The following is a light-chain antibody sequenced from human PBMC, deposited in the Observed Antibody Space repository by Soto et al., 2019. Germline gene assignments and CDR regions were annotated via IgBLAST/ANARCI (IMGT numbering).Light chain of an antibody. CDR2: DVS. CDR3: CSYAGSSWV. CDR1: SSDVGGYNY. V-gene: IGLV2-11*01. Sequence: QSALTQPRSVSGSPGQSVTISCTGTSSDVGGYNYVSWYQQHPGKAPKLMIYDVSKRPSGLPDRFSGSKSGNTASLTISGLQAEDEADYYCCSYAGSSWVFGTGTKLTVL. J-gene: IGLJ1*01.